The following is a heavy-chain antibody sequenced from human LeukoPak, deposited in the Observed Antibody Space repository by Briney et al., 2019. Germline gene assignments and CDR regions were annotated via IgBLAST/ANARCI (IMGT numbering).Heavy chain of an antibody. Sequence: PGGSLRLSCAASGFTFSSYEMNWVRQAPGKGLEWISYISYSGNTIYYADSVKGRFTISRDNTKNSVYLQMNSLRVEDTAVYYCARTYGSGRAYYYYYYMDVWGKGSTVTISS. J-gene: IGHJ6*03. V-gene: IGHV3-48*03. CDR2: ISYSGNTI. CDR1: GFTFSSYE. D-gene: IGHD3-10*01. CDR3: ARTYGSGRAYYYYYYMDV.